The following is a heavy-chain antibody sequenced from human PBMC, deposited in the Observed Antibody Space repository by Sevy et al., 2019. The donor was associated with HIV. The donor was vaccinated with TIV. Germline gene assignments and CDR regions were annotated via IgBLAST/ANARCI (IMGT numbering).Heavy chain of an antibody. V-gene: IGHV3-7*01. CDR3: AREERGTVTTRRYYYYGMDV. D-gene: IGHD4-17*01. CDR1: GFTFSSYW. Sequence: GGSLRLSCAASGFTFSSYWMSWVRQAPGKGLEWVANIKQDGSEKYYVDSVKGRFTISRDNAKNSLYLQMNSLRAEDTAVYYCAREERGTVTTRRYYYYGMDVWGQGTTVTVSS. J-gene: IGHJ6*02. CDR2: IKQDGSEK.